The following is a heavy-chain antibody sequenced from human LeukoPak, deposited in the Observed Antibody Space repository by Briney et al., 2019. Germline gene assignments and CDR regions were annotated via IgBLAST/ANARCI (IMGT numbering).Heavy chain of an antibody. CDR1: GFTFSSSA. D-gene: IGHD6-13*01. J-gene: IGHJ4*02. Sequence: GGSLRLSCAASGFTFSSSAMSWVRQAPGKGLEWVSSISGSGSGGSTYYADSVKGRFTISRDNAKNSLYLQMNSLRAEDTAVYYCARDGYSSSWSFYYFDYWGQGTLVTVSS. V-gene: IGHV3-23*01. CDR2: ISGSGSGGST. CDR3: ARDGYSSSWSFYYFDY.